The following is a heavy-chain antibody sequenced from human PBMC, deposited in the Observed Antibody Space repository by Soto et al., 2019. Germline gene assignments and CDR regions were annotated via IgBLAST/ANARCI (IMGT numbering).Heavy chain of an antibody. CDR2: FDPEDGET. D-gene: IGHD3-10*01. J-gene: IGHJ3*02. Sequence: ASVKVSCKVSGYTLTELSMHWVRQAPGKGLEWMGGFDPEDGETIYAQKFQGRVTMTEDTSTDTAYMELSSLRAEDTAVYYCARGSLLLWFGERVERGAFDIWGQGTMVTVSS. CDR1: GYTLTELS. CDR3: ARGSLLLWFGERVERGAFDI. V-gene: IGHV1-24*01.